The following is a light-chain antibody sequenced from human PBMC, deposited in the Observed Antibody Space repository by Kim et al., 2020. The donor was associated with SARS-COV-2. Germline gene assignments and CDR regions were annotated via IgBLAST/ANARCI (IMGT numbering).Light chain of an antibody. CDR2: AVY. Sequence: DIQMTQSPSSLSASVGDRVTITCRASQDIKGYLAWIQQKPGQAPKSLIYAVYHFLSGVPSRFSGNGSGTDYILTISSLQPEDFATYYCQQYNTYPYTFGQGTKLEIK. J-gene: IGKJ2*01. CDR3: QQYNTYPYT. V-gene: IGKV1-16*01. CDR1: QDIKGY.